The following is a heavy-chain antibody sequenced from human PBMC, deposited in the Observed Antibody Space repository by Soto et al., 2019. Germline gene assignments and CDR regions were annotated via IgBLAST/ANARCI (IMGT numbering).Heavy chain of an antibody. CDR2: TSHTGTT. J-gene: IGHJ3*02. V-gene: IGHV4-59*01. D-gene: IGHD2-21*01. CDR1: GVSISSDY. Sequence: QVQLQESGPGLVKPSETLSLTCTVSGVSISSDYWTWIRQSPGKGLEWIAYTSHTGTTDYNPSLKSRVTISLDTSKNQFSLKLSSVTAADTAVCYCARGRLWMDAFDIWGQGTKVTVSP. CDR3: ARGRLWMDAFDI.